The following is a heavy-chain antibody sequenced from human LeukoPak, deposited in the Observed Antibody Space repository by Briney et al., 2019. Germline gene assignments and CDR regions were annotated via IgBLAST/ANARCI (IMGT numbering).Heavy chain of an antibody. V-gene: IGHV3-48*01. Sequence: GGSLRLSCAASGFTFSSYSMNWVRQAPGKGLEWVSYISSSSSTIYYADSVKGRFTISRDNSKNTLYLQMNSLRAEDTAVYYCAKDRGRFGPDLGIGFRFDYWGQGTLVTVSS. CDR2: ISSSSSTI. CDR1: GFTFSSYS. CDR3: AKDRGRFGPDLGIGFRFDY. D-gene: IGHD7-27*01. J-gene: IGHJ4*02.